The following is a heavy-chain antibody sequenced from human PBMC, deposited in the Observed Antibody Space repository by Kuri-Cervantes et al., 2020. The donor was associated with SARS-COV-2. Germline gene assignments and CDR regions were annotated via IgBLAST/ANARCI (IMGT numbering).Heavy chain of an antibody. J-gene: IGHJ4*02. D-gene: IGHD5-18*01. V-gene: IGHV3-30*18. CDR2: ISHDGART. CDR1: GFSFSTHG. Sequence: GESLKISCAASGFSFSTHGMHWVRQAPGKGLEWVAVISHDGARTHYADSVRGRFTVSRDTSKNTLFQQMNSLRAEDTAVYYCAKVRVARYTYGYGFDYWGQGTLVTVSS. CDR3: AKVRVARYTYGYGFDY.